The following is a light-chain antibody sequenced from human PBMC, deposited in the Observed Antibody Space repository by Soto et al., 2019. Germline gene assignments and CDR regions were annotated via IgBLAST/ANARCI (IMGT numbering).Light chain of an antibody. V-gene: IGLV2-14*03. J-gene: IGLJ1*01. Sequence: QSALAQPASVSGSPGQSITISCTGTSNDVGHFNYVSWFQQHPGKAPKLLIFDVSNWPSGVSDRFSGSKSGNTASLTISELQPEDEADYYCTSCTTSNTFVFGSGTKLTVL. CDR2: DVS. CDR3: TSCTTSNTFV. CDR1: SNDVGHFNY.